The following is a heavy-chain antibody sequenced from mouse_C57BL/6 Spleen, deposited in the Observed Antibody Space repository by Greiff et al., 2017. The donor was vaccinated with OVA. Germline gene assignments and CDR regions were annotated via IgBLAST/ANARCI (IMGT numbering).Heavy chain of an antibody. CDR2: INPNNGGT. J-gene: IGHJ4*01. CDR1: GYTFTDYN. D-gene: IGHD3-2*02. CDR3: ARKSSGYYYAMDY. Sequence: DVQLQESGPELVKPGASVKIPCKASGYTFTDYNMDWVKQSHGKSLEWIGDINPNNGGTIYNQKFKGKATLTVDKSSSTAYMELRSLTSEDTAVYYCARKSSGYYYAMDYWGQGTSVTVSS. V-gene: IGHV1-18*01.